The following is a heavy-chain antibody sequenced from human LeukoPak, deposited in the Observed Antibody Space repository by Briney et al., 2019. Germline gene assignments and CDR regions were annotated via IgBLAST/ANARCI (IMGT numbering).Heavy chain of an antibody. Sequence: NPSETLSLTCTVSGYSISSGYYWGWIRQPPGKGLEWIGSIYHSGSTYYNPSLKSRVTISVDTSKNQFSLKLSSVTAADTAVYYCARVLALLWFGERGGFDPWGQGTLVTVSS. CDR3: ARVLALLWFGERGGFDP. V-gene: IGHV4-38-2*02. CDR1: GYSISSGYY. J-gene: IGHJ5*02. D-gene: IGHD3-10*01. CDR2: IYHSGST.